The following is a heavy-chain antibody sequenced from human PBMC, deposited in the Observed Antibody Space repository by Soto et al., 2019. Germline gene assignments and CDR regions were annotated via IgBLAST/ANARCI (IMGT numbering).Heavy chain of an antibody. CDR2: INPNSGGT. V-gene: IGHV1-2*02. D-gene: IGHD5-12*01. Sequence: ASVKVSCKASGYTFTGYYMHWVRQAPGQGLEWMGWINPNSGGTNYAQKFQGRVTMTRDTSISTAYMELSRLRSDDTAVYYFARGARWLQFRPLFDYWGQGTLVTVSS. CDR3: ARGARWLQFRPLFDY. CDR1: GYTFTGYY. J-gene: IGHJ4*02.